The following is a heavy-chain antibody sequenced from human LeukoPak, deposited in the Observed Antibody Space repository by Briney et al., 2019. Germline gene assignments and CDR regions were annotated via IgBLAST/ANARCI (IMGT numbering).Heavy chain of an antibody. CDR1: GYTFTSYD. CDR2: MNPNSGNT. D-gene: IGHD2-15*01. V-gene: IGHV1-8*03. CDR3: AILAEYCNSGSCYLGWFDP. J-gene: IGHJ5*02. Sequence: ASVKVSCKASGYTFTSYDINWVRQATGQGLEWMGWMNPNSGNTGYAQKFQGRVTITRNTSISTAYMELSSVTAADTAVYYCAILAEYCNSGSCYLGWFDPWGQGTLVTVSS.